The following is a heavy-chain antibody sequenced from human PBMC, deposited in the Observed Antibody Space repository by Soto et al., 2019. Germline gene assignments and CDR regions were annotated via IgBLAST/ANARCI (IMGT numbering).Heavy chain of an antibody. CDR2: IYNSGAS. V-gene: IGHV4-59*01. CDR1: GGSIGIYY. CDR3: ARSPGAYSRARFDL. D-gene: IGHD6-13*01. J-gene: IGHJ2*01. Sequence: QVQLQESGPGLVKPSETLSLTCTVSGGSIGIYYWSWIRQPPGKGLEWIGYIYNSGASNYKPSLKSRVTISVDTSKNQFSLKLNSVTAADTAVYYCARSPGAYSRARFDLWGRGTLVTVSS.